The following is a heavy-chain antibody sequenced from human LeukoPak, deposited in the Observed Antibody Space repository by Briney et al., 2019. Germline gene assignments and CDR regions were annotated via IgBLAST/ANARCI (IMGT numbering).Heavy chain of an antibody. J-gene: IGHJ3*02. Sequence: GGSLRLSCAASGFTVSSNYMSWVRQAPGKGLEWVSVIYSGGSTYYADSVKGRFTISRDNSKNTLYLQMNSLRAEDTAVYYCARTYYDFWSGYSYDDAFDIWGQGTMVTVSS. CDR1: GFTVSSNY. V-gene: IGHV3-66*01. D-gene: IGHD3-3*01. CDR3: ARTYYDFWSGYSYDDAFDI. CDR2: IYSGGST.